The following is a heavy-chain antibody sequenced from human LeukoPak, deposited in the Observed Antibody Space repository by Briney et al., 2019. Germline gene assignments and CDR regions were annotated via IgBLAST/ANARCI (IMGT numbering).Heavy chain of an antibody. CDR1: GYTFTSYD. Sequence: ASVKVSCKASGYTFTSYDINWVRQATGEGRERMRRMNANNDDTGHAQKFQGRVTMTRDTSISTAYMELSSLRSDDTAVYYCARGSTARYYYGSSGYYRGAVDYWGQGTLVTVSS. CDR2: MNANNDDT. V-gene: IGHV1-8*01. D-gene: IGHD3-22*01. CDR3: ARGSTARYYYGSSGYYRGAVDY. J-gene: IGHJ4*02.